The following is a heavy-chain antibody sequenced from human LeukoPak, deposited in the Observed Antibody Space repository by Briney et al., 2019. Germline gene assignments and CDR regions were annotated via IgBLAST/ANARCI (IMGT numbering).Heavy chain of an antibody. J-gene: IGHJ5*02. D-gene: IGHD3-16*02. CDR1: GYTFTSYG. Sequence: GASVKVSCKASGYTFTSYGISWVRQAPGQGLGWMGWISAYNGNTNYAQKLQGRVTMTTDTSTSTAYMELRSLRSDDTAVYYCARGMIWGYDYVWGSYRSKYNWFDPWGQGTLVTVSS. CDR2: ISAYNGNT. V-gene: IGHV1-18*01. CDR3: ARGMIWGYDYVWGSYRSKYNWFDP.